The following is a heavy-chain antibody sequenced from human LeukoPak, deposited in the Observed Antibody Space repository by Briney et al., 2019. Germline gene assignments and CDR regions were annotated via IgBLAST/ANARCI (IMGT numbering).Heavy chain of an antibody. Sequence: PGGSLRLSCAASGFTVSSNYMSWVRQAPGKGLEWVSVIYSGGSTYYADSVKGRFTISRDNSKNTLYLQMNSLRAEDTAVYYCARMQWLDRRGHYYYGMDVWGQGTTVTVSS. CDR1: GFTVSSNY. V-gene: IGHV3-66*01. CDR3: ARMQWLDRRGHYYYGMDV. CDR2: IYSGGST. D-gene: IGHD6-19*01. J-gene: IGHJ6*02.